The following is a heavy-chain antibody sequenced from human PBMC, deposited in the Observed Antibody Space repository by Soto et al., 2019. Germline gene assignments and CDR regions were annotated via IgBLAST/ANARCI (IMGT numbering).Heavy chain of an antibody. CDR3: AREELNCGGDCFAF. CDR1: GFTFSSYE. Sequence: EVQLVESGGGLVQPGRSLRLSCAASGFTFSSYEFNWVRQAPGKGLEWISYIGTSDTNIYYAGSVRGRFTVSRNNAKNSLYLQMNSLRPEETAIYYCAREELNCGGDCFAFWGQGALVTVSS. V-gene: IGHV3-48*03. J-gene: IGHJ4*02. D-gene: IGHD2-21*01. CDR2: IGTSDTNI.